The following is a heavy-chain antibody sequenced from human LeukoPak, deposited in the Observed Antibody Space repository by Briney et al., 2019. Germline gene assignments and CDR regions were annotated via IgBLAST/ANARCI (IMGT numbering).Heavy chain of an antibody. CDR1: GFTFSSYA. CDR3: AKSKYGGCHSTVDS. Sequence: GGSLRLSCAASGFTFSSYAMSWVRQAPVKGLEWVSGIIGGGTSTCYADSVKGRFTISRDNSKNTLYLQMNSLRADDTAIYFCAKSKYGGCHSTVDSWGQGTRVTVSS. J-gene: IGHJ4*02. V-gene: IGHV3-23*01. D-gene: IGHD2-21*01. CDR2: IIGGGTST.